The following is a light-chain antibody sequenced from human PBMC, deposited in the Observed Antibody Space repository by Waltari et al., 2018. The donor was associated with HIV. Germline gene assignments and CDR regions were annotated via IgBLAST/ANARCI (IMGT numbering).Light chain of an antibody. Sequence: DIQMTQSPSSLSVSVGDRVTITCQASQDISNYVNWYHQKPGKAPKLLIYDASNLETGVPSRFSGSGSGTDFTFTISSLQPEDIATYYCQQYVNLRYTFGQGTKLDIK. V-gene: IGKV1-33*01. J-gene: IGKJ2*01. CDR1: QDISNY. CDR2: DAS. CDR3: QQYVNLRYT.